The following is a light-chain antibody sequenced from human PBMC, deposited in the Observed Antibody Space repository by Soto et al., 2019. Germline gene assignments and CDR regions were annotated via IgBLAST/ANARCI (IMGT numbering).Light chain of an antibody. CDR2: DAS. CDR1: QSVSSY. V-gene: IGKV3-11*01. CDR3: LQHYSWPWT. Sequence: EIVLTQSPATLSLSPGERATLSCRASQSVSSYLACYQQKPGQAPRLLIYDASSRATGIPARFSGSGSGTEFTLTISGLQSEDSGVYYCLQHYSWPWTFGQGTKVDIK. J-gene: IGKJ1*01.